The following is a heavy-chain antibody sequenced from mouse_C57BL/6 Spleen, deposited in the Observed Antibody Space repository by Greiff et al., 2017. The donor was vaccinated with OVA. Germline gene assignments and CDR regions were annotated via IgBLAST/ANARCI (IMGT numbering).Heavy chain of an antibody. D-gene: IGHD1-1*01. V-gene: IGHV1-42*01. Sequence: VQLQQSGPELVKPGASVKISCKASGYSFTGYYMNWVKQSPEKSLEWIGEINPSTGGTTYNQKFTAKATLTVDKSSSPAYMQLKSLTSEDSAVYYCERGAHYYGSSYPYAMDYWGQGTSVTVSS. J-gene: IGHJ4*01. CDR1: GYSFTGYY. CDR2: INPSTGGT. CDR3: ERGAHYYGSSYPYAMDY.